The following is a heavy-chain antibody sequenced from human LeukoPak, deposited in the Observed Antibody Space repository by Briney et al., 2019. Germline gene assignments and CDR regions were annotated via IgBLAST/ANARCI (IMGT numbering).Heavy chain of an antibody. J-gene: IGHJ3*02. CDR1: GYTFTSYD. V-gene: IGHV1-8*03. Sequence: ASVKVSCKASGYTFTSYDINWVRQATGQGLEWMGWMNPNSGNTGYAQKFQGRVTITRNTSISTAYVELSSLRSEDTAVYYCARGPSELGAFDIWGQGTMVTVSS. CDR2: MNPNSGNT. D-gene: IGHD1-26*01. CDR3: ARGPSELGAFDI.